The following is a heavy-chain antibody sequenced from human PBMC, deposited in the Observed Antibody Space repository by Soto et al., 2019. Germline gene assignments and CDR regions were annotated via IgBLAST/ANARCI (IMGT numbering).Heavy chain of an antibody. J-gene: IGHJ6*02. D-gene: IGHD3-3*01. CDR2: ISTDNGNT. Sequence: ASVKVSCKACGYTFTSSGISWVRQAPGQGLEWMGWISTDNGNTKYAQHLQGRVSMTTDTSTSTAYMDLRRLRSEDTAVYYCARDQGITTLGLYSMYYYGLDVWGQGTTVTVSS. CDR1: GYTFTSSG. V-gene: IGHV1-18*01. CDR3: ARDQGITTLGLYSMYYYGLDV.